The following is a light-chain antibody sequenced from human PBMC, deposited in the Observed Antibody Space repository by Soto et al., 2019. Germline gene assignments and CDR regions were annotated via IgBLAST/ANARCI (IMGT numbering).Light chain of an antibody. J-gene: IGKJ2*01. Sequence: DIQMTQSPSSLSASVGDRVTITCRASQSISSYLNWYQQKPGKAPKLLIYDASSLQSGVPSRFSGSGSGTDFTLTISSLQPEDFAAYYCQQSYSTLYTFGQGTKLEI. V-gene: IGKV1-39*01. CDR2: DAS. CDR1: QSISSY. CDR3: QQSYSTLYT.